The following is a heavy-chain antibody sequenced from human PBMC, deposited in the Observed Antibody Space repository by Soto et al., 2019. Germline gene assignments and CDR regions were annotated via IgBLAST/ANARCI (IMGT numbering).Heavy chain of an antibody. CDR2: VYSGGTT. CDR1: GFAVSNNY. Sequence: VGSLRLSCVASGFAVSNNYMNWVRQAPGKGLEWVSVVYSGGTTYYADSVRGRFTVSRDDSKNTLFLQMSSLRAEDTAVYYCARAGSPFDSDSSGYWGFDHWGQGTLVTVSS. J-gene: IGHJ4*02. V-gene: IGHV3-53*01. CDR3: ARAGSPFDSDSSGYWGFDH. D-gene: IGHD3-22*01.